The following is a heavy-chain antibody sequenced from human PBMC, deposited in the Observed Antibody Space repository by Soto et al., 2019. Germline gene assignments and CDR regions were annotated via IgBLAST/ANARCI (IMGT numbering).Heavy chain of an antibody. V-gene: IGHV3-23*01. CDR2: ISGSGGST. J-gene: IGHJ3*02. D-gene: IGHD3-3*01. CDR3: AKDLHDFWTNDAFDI. Sequence: EVQLLESGGGLVQPGGSLRLSCAASGFAFSSYAMSWVRQAPGKGLEWVSAISGSGGSTFYADSVQGRFTISRDNSKNTLYLQMISLRVEDTAVYYCAKDLHDFWTNDAFDIWGQGTMVTVSS. CDR1: GFAFSSYA.